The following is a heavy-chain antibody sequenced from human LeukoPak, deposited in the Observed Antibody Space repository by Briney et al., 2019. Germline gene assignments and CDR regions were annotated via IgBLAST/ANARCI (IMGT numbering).Heavy chain of an antibody. CDR3: ARLAGGAGYSYGYVDY. J-gene: IGHJ4*02. CDR1: GGSISSYY. Sequence: SETLSLTCTVSGGSISSYYWSWMREPPGKGLEWIGYIYTSGSTNYNPSLKSRATISVDTSKNQFSLKLSSVTAADTAVYYCARLAGGAGYSYGYVDYWGQGTLVTVSS. V-gene: IGHV4-4*09. CDR2: IYTSGST. D-gene: IGHD5-18*01.